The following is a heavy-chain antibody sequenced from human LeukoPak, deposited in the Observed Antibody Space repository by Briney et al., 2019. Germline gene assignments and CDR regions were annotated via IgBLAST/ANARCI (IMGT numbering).Heavy chain of an antibody. CDR3: ARVGCSGGSCYQHFYYYYYGVDV. Sequence: SETLSLTCTVSGGSISSYYWSWIRQPAGKGLEWIGRIYTSGSTNYNPSLKSRVTMSVDTSKNQFSLKLSSVTAADTAVYYCARVGCSGGSCYQHFYYYYYGVDVWGQGTTVTVSS. J-gene: IGHJ6*02. D-gene: IGHD2-15*01. CDR2: IYTSGST. V-gene: IGHV4-4*07. CDR1: GGSISSYY.